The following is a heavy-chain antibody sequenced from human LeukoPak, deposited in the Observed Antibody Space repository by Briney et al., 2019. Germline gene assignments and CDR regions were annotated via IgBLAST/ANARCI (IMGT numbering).Heavy chain of an antibody. Sequence: GASVKVSCKTSGFIFTGYYIHWVRQAPGQGLEWMGWINPNTGATYYTDHFQGRVSMTRDTSISTVYMELSSLRSDDTSVYYCARYMTPTIAAESWFDPWGQGTLITVSS. V-gene: IGHV1-2*02. D-gene: IGHD6-13*01. J-gene: IGHJ5*02. CDR1: GFIFTGYY. CDR3: ARYMTPTIAAESWFDP. CDR2: INPNTGAT.